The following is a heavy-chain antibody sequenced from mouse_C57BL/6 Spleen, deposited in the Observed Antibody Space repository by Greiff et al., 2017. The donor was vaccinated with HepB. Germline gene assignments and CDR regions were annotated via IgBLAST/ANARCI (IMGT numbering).Heavy chain of an antibody. Sequence: EVQLVESGGGLVKPGGSLKLSCAASGFTFSSYAMSWVRQTPEKRLEWVATISDGGSYTYYPDNVKGRFTISRDNAKNNLYLQMSQLKSEDTAMYYCARDRDYGTLFDYWGQGTTLTVSS. CDR2: ISDGGSYT. CDR1: GFTFSSYA. V-gene: IGHV5-4*01. D-gene: IGHD1-1*01. CDR3: ARDRDYGTLFDY. J-gene: IGHJ2*01.